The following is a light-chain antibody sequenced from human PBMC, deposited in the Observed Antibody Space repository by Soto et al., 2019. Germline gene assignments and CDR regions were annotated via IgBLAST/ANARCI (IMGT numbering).Light chain of an antibody. Sequence: DIQMTQSPSTLSASVGDRVTITCRASQSISSWLAWYQQKPGKAPKLLIYKASSLESGVPYRFSGSGSGTEFTLTISRLQPDDCATYYCQQYNSYPSVGGGTKVEIK. CDR1: QSISSW. J-gene: IGKJ4*01. CDR3: QQYNSYPS. V-gene: IGKV1-5*03. CDR2: KAS.